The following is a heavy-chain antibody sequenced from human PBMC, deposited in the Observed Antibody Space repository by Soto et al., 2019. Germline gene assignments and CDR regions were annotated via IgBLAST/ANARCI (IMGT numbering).Heavy chain of an antibody. CDR3: AKGPAIVLVTAAINYYYVMEV. CDR2: ISYDGSNK. V-gene: IGHV3-30*18. J-gene: IGHJ6*02. Sequence: QVQLVESGGGVVQPGRSLRLSCAASGFTFSSYGMHWVRQAPGKGLEWVAVISYDGSNKYYADSVKGRFTISRDNSKNTLYPHMTSLRAADTAVYYCAKGPAIVLVTAAINYYYVMEVWGQGTRVTVSS. D-gene: IGHD2-2*01. CDR1: GFTFSSYG.